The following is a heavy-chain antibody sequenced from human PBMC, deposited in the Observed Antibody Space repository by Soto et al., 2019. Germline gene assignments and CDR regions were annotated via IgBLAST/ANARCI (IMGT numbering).Heavy chain of an antibody. D-gene: IGHD1-26*01. CDR1: GFTFSSYA. J-gene: IGHJ6*02. Sequence: QVQLVESGGGVVQPGRSLRLSCAASGFTFSSYATHWVRQAPGKGLEWVAVISYDGSNKYYADSVKGRFTISRDNSKNTLYLQMNSLRAEDTAVYYCARDLVGATTGYYYYGMDVWGQGTTVTVSS. CDR3: ARDLVGATTGYYYYGMDV. CDR2: ISYDGSNK. V-gene: IGHV3-30-3*01.